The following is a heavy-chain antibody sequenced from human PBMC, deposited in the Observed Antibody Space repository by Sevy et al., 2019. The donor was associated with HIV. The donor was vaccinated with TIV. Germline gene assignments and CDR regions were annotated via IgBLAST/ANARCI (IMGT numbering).Heavy chain of an antibody. CDR1: GYTFTGYY. J-gene: IGHJ4*02. D-gene: IGHD6-13*01. CDR3: AKDRWGIAAAGTGVFDY. CDR2: INPNSGGT. V-gene: IGHV1-2*02. Sequence: ASVKVSCKASGYTFTGYYMHWVRQAPGQGLEWMGWINPNSGGTDYAQKFQGRVTMTRDTSISIDYMELSRLRSDDTAVYFCAKDRWGIAAAGTGVFDYWGQGAMVTVSS.